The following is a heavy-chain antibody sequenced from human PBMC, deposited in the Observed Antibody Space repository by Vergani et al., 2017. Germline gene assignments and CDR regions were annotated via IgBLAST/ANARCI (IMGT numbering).Heavy chain of an antibody. V-gene: IGHV1-69*01. J-gene: IGHJ6*03. CDR2: IIPIFVTA. CDR1: GGTFSSFA. CDR3: VRSPRGQQLDGPDYYYYNMDV. D-gene: IGHD6-13*01. Sequence: QVQLVQSGAEVKKPGSSVKVSCKASGGTFSSFAISWVRPAPGQGLEWIGGIIPIFVTANYAQNFQGRVTITADESTRTAYMALSSLRSEDTAVYYCVRSPRGQQLDGPDYYYYNMDVWGKGTTVTVSS.